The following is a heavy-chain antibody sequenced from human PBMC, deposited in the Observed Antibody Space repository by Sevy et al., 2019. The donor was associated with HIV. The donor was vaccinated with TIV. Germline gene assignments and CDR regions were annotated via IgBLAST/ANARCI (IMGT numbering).Heavy chain of an antibody. Sequence: SETLSLTCAVSGDSISTSSWWSWVRQSPGKGLQWIGEIYHSGSTNYNPSLKSRVTISVDKSKNQFSLKLNSVSAADTAVYYCARRDILTGYSYYYYGMDVWGQGTTVTVSS. CDR3: ARRDILTGYSYYYYGMDV. D-gene: IGHD3-9*01. CDR2: IYHSGST. J-gene: IGHJ6*02. CDR1: GDSISTSSW. V-gene: IGHV4-4*02.